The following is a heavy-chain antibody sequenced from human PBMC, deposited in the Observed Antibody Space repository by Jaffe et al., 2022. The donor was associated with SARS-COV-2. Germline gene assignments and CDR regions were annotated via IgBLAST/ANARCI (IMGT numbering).Heavy chain of an antibody. CDR1: GFTVSSNY. D-gene: IGHD1-26*01. V-gene: IGHV3-66*02. Sequence: EVQLVESGGGLVQPGGSLRLSCAASGFTVSSNYMSWVRQAPGKGLEWVSVIYSGGSTYYADSVKGRFTISRDNSKNTLYLQMNSLRAEDTAVYYCARTSEGEPVSFDYWGQGTLVTVSS. CDR3: ARTSEGEPVSFDY. J-gene: IGHJ4*02. CDR2: IYSGGST.